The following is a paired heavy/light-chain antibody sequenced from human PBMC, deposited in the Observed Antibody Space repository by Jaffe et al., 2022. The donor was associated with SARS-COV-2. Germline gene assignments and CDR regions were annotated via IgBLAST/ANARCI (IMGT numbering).Light chain of an antibody. V-gene: IGKV1-39*01. J-gene: IGKJ4*01. Sequence: DIQMTQSPSSLSASVGDRVTITCRASQSISIYLNWYQQKPGKAPKLLIYAASSLQSGVPSRFSGSGSGTDFTLTISSLQPEDFATYYCQQSYSTPLTFGGGTKVEIK. CDR3: QQSYSTPLT. CDR2: AAS. CDR1: QSISIY.
Heavy chain of an antibody. CDR3: ARASSGYYSNYYYMDV. J-gene: IGHJ6*03. CDR2: ITSSGSTI. Sequence: EVQLVESGGGLVQPGGSLRLSCAATGFTFSSYNMNWVRQAPGKGLEWVSYITSSGSTIYYADSVKGRFTISRDNAKNSLYLQMNSLGAEDTAVYYCARASSGYYSNYYYMDVWGKGTTVTVSS. D-gene: IGHD3-22*01. V-gene: IGHV3-48*01. CDR1: GFTFSSYN.